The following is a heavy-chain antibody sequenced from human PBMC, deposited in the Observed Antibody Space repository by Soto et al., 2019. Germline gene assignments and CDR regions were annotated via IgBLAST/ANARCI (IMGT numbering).Heavy chain of an antibody. CDR2: INDSGNI. J-gene: IGHJ6*03. Sequence: QVQLQQWGAGLLKPSETLSLTCAVYGGSFSGYQGSGIRQTPGKGLGWIGEINDSGNINYNPSLKSRVTILLDTPKKQISLKLSSVTAADSAVYYCARGVILWFGELSRRGGYHYYMDVWGKGTTVTVSS. CDR1: GGSFSGYQ. V-gene: IGHV4-34*01. CDR3: ARGVILWFGELSRRGGYHYYMDV. D-gene: IGHD3-10*01.